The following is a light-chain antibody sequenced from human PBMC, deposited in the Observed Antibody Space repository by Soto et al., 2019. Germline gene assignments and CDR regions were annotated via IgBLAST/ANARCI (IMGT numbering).Light chain of an antibody. Sequence: QSALTQPASVSGSPGQWITISCTGTISDIGAHDLVSWYQHHPGKAPRLMIYGVTNRPSGVSRRFSGSKSGNTASLTISGLQAEDDADYYCSSYTTSTTVEFGGGTKLTVL. CDR2: GVT. CDR1: ISDIGAHDL. V-gene: IGLV2-14*01. CDR3: SSYTTSTTVE. J-gene: IGLJ2*01.